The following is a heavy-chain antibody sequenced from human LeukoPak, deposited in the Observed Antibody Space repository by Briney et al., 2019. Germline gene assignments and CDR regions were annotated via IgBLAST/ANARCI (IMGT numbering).Heavy chain of an antibody. CDR1: GFTFSSYS. Sequence: GSLRLSCAASGFTFSSYSMNWVRQPPGKGLEWIGEINHSGSTNYNPSLKSRVTISVDTSKNQFSLKLSSVTAADTAVYYCASKGLRAMASFDYWGQGTLVTVSS. J-gene: IGHJ4*02. V-gene: IGHV4-34*01. CDR2: INHSGST. D-gene: IGHD5-18*01. CDR3: ASKGLRAMASFDY.